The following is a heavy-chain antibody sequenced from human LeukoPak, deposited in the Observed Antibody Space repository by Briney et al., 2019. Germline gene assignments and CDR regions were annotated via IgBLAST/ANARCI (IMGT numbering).Heavy chain of an antibody. CDR1: GGSISSYY. J-gene: IGHJ4*02. CDR3: ARILYSSNIDY. V-gene: IGHV4-39*07. D-gene: IGHD6-19*01. CDR2: IYYSGRT. Sequence: PSETLSLTCTVSGGSISSYYWSWIRQPPGKGLECIGSIYYSGRTYYNPSLESRVTISVDTSKNQFSLKLNSVTAADTAVYYCARILYSSNIDYWGQGTLVTVSS.